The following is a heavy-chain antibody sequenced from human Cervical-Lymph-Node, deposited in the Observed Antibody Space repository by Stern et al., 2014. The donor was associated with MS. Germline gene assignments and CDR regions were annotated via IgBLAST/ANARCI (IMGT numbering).Heavy chain of an antibody. V-gene: IGHV1-46*01. D-gene: IGHD1-1*01. CDR2: FNPSGGKT. J-gene: IGHJ4*02. CDR1: GYTFTTYY. Sequence: VQLVESGAEIRKPGASVKISCEASGYTFTTYYMNWVRQAPGQGLEWVALFNPSGGKTTYAQRFQGRVTVTGDTSTSTVYMELTGLRSEDTAVYYCARVLSLATSDSWGQGTLVIVSS. CDR3: ARVLSLATSDS.